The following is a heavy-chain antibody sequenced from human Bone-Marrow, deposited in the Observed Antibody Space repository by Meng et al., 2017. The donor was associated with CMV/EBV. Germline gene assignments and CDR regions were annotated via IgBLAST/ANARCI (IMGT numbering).Heavy chain of an antibody. CDR1: GFTFNSYA. CDR2: ISSSSSYI. CDR3: ARGLPQSGYYYYY. D-gene: IGHD3-22*01. Sequence: GGSLRLSCAASGFTFNSYAMSWVRQAPGKGLEWVSSISSSSSYIYYADSVKGRFTISRDNAKNSLYLQMNSLRAEDTAVYYCARGLPQSGYYYYYWGQGTLVTVSS. V-gene: IGHV3-21*01. J-gene: IGHJ4*02.